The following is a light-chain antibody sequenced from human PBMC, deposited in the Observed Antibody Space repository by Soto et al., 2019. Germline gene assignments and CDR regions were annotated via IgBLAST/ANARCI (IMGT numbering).Light chain of an antibody. CDR3: SSYTSTMTNV. CDR1: SSDVGGFNS. Sequence: QSVLTQPASVSGSPGQSITISCPGTSSDVGGFNSVSWYQLRPGTAPKLILYDVVDRPSGVSYRFSGSKSGNTASLTISGLQAADEADYFCSSYTSTMTNVFGSGTKVTVL. V-gene: IGLV2-14*03. J-gene: IGLJ1*01. CDR2: DVV.